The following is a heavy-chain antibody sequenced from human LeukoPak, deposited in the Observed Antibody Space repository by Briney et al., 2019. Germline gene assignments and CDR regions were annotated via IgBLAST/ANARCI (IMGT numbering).Heavy chain of an antibody. Sequence: SETLSLTCTVSGGSISSYYWSWIRQPPGKGLEWIGYIYYSGSTNYNPSLKSRVTISVDTSKNQFSLKLSSVTAADTAVYYCARDTTTTYYYDSSGSDGAFDIWGQGTMVTVSS. D-gene: IGHD3-22*01. V-gene: IGHV4-59*12. J-gene: IGHJ3*02. CDR3: ARDTTTTYYYDSSGSDGAFDI. CDR2: IYYSGST. CDR1: GGSISSYY.